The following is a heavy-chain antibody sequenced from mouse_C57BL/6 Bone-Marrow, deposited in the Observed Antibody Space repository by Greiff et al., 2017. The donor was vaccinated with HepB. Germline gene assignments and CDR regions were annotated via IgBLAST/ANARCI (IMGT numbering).Heavy chain of an antibody. CDR1: GFTFSSYG. Sequence: EVQGVESGGDLVKPGGSLKLSCAASGFTFSSYGMSWVRQTPDKRLEWVATISSGGSYTYYPDSVKGRFTISRDNAKNTLYLQMSSLKSEDTAMYYCARGAYGYDVYWYFDVWGTGTTVTVSS. J-gene: IGHJ1*03. CDR3: ARGAYGYDVYWYFDV. CDR2: ISSGGSYT. D-gene: IGHD2-2*01. V-gene: IGHV5-6*01.